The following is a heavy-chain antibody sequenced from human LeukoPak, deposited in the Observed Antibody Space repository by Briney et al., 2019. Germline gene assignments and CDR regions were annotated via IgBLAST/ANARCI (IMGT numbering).Heavy chain of an antibody. CDR1: GFTFSDYY. D-gene: IGHD2-15*01. CDR3: ARSTAPCSRGSCYSALES. J-gene: IGHJ4*02. CDR2: ISSSGSTI. V-gene: IGHV3-11*01. Sequence: GGSLRLSCAASGFTFSDYYMSWIRQAPGKGLEWVSYISSSGSTIYYADSVKGRFTISRDNAKNSLYLQMNSLRAEDTAVYYCARSTAPCSRGSCYSALESWGQGTLVTVSS.